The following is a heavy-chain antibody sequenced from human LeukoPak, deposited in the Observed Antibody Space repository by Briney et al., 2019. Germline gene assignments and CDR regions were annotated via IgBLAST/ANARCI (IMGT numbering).Heavy chain of an antibody. V-gene: IGHV3-20*04. CDR1: GFTFDDYG. CDR2: INWNGGST. Sequence: PGGSLRLSCAASGFTFDDYGMSWVRQAPGKGLEWVSGINWNGGSTGYADSVKGRFTISRDNAKSSLYLQMNSLRAEDTALYYCARDGQQLVHDYYYYMDVWGKGTTVTVSS. CDR3: ARDGQQLVHDYYYYMDV. D-gene: IGHD6-13*01. J-gene: IGHJ6*03.